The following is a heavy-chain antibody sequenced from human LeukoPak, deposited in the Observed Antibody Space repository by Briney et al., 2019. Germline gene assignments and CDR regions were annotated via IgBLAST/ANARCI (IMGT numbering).Heavy chain of an antibody. Sequence: SETLSLTCTVSGGSISSYYWSWIRQPPGKGLEWIGYIYYSGSTKYNPSLKSRVTISVDTSKNHSSLKLSSVTAADTAVYYCARQAAANTDFDYWGQGTLVTVSS. CDR3: ARQAAANTDFDY. CDR2: IYYSGST. D-gene: IGHD1-26*01. CDR1: GGSISSYY. J-gene: IGHJ4*02. V-gene: IGHV4-59*08.